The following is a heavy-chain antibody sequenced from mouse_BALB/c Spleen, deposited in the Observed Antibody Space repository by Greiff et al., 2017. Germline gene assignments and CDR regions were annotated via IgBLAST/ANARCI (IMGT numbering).Heavy chain of an antibody. Sequence: EVHLVESGGDLVKPGGSLKLSCAASGFTFSSYGMSWVRQTPDKRLEWVATISSGGSYTYYPDSVKGRFTISRDNAKNTLYLQMSSLKSEDTAMYYCARQGGLYDGYYGYFDYWGQGTTLTVSS. CDR1: GFTFSSYG. CDR3: ARQGGLYDGYYGYFDY. V-gene: IGHV5-6*01. J-gene: IGHJ2*01. D-gene: IGHD2-3*01. CDR2: ISSGGSYT.